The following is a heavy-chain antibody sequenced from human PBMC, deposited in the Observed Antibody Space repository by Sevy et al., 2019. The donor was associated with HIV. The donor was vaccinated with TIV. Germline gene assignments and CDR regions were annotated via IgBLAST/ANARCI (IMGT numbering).Heavy chain of an antibody. CDR2: IIPIFGTA. J-gene: IGHJ6*03. CDR3: ARAGGYERHYYYYYMDV. V-gene: IGHV1-69*13. Sequence: ASVKVSCKASGGTFSSYAISWVRQAPGQGLEWMGGIIPIFGTANYAQKFQGRVTITADESTSTVYMELSSLRSEDTAVYYCARAGGYERHYYYYYMDVWGKGTTVTVSS. CDR1: GGTFSSYA. D-gene: IGHD5-12*01.